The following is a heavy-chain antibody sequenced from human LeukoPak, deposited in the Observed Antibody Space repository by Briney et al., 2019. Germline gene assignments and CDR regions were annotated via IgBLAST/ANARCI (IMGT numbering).Heavy chain of an antibody. V-gene: IGHV3-23*01. J-gene: IGHJ4*02. CDR1: GFTFSSYA. CDR2: IRGRGGST. D-gene: IGHD3-10*01. CDR3: ATDIAYQLRGVIAYDY. Sequence: GGSLRLSCAASGFTFSSYAMSWVRQAPGEGLEWVSAIRGRGGSTYYAESVKGRFTSSRDNSKNTLYLQMSSLRAEHTAVYYCATDIAYQLRGVIAYDYRGEGTLVTVSS.